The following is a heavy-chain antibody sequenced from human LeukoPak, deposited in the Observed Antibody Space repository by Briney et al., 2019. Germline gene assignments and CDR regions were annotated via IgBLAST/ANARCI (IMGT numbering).Heavy chain of an antibody. CDR3: AKGGAGGGNY. J-gene: IGHJ4*02. Sequence: GGSLRLSCAASGFTFSSYAMSWVRQAPGKGLEWVSAISGSGGSTYYADSVKGRFTISRDNSKNTLYLQMNSLRAEEAAVYYCAKGGAGGGNYWGQGTLVTVSS. D-gene: IGHD1-26*01. V-gene: IGHV3-23*01. CDR1: GFTFSSYA. CDR2: ISGSGGST.